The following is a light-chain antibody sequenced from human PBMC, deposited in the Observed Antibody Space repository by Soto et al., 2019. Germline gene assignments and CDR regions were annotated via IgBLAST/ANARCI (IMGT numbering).Light chain of an antibody. CDR2: EVS. Sequence: QSALTQPASVSGSPGQSITISCTGTSSDVGGYKFVSWYQQHPGTAPKLMIYEVSNRPSGVSSRFSGSKSGNTASLTISGLQAEDKADYFCGSYTGSIYVFGNGTKLTVL. V-gene: IGLV2-14*01. CDR1: SSDVGGYKF. CDR3: GSYTGSIYV. J-gene: IGLJ1*01.